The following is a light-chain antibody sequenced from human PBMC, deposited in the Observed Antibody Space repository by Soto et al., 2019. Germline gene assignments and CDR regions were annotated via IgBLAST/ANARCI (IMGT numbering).Light chain of an antibody. CDR1: SSNIGSNT. J-gene: IGLJ1*01. CDR3: AAWDDSLNGRYV. Sequence: QPVLTQPPSASGTPGQRVTISCSGSSSNIGSNTVNWYQQLPGTAPKLLIYSNDQRPSGVPDRFSGSKSGTSASLAISGLQSEDEADYYCAAWDDSLNGRYVFGTGTKLT. CDR2: SND. V-gene: IGLV1-44*01.